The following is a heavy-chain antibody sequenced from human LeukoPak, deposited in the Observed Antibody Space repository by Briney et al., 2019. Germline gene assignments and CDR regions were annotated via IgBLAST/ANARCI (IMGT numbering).Heavy chain of an antibody. D-gene: IGHD6-25*01. Sequence: ASVKVSCKASGYTFTSYYMHWVRQAPGQGLEWMGIINPSGGSTSYAQKFQGRVTITADESTSTAYMELSSLRSEDTAVYYCVGSDYNAIDYWGQGTLVTVSS. CDR1: GYTFTSYY. J-gene: IGHJ4*02. CDR3: VGSDYNAIDY. CDR2: INPSGGST. V-gene: IGHV1-46*01.